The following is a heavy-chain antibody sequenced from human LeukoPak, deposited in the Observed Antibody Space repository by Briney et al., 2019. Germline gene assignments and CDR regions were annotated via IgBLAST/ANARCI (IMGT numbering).Heavy chain of an antibody. D-gene: IGHD6-19*01. CDR3: TRGQWLVHWFDP. J-gene: IGHJ5*02. CDR1: GGSFSGYY. CDR2: INHSGST. Sequence: SETLSLTCAVYGGSFSGYYWSWIRQPPGKGLEWIGEINHSGSTNYNPSLKSRVTISVDTSKNQFSLKLSSVTAADTAVYYCTRGQWLVHWFDPWGQGTLVTVSS. V-gene: IGHV4-34*01.